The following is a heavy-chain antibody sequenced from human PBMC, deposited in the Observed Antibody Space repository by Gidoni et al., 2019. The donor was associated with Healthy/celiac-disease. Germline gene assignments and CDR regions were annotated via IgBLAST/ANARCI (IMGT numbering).Heavy chain of an antibody. V-gene: IGHV3-73*01. J-gene: IGHJ6*02. CDR3: TSPDIVVVPAAIRYYYYGMDV. D-gene: IGHD2-2*01. CDR1: GFPFSGSA. Sequence: EVQLVESGGGLVQPGGSLKLSCAASGFPFSGSAMHWVRQASGKGLGWVGRIRSKANSYATAYAASVKGRFTISRDDSKNTAYLQMNSLKTEDTAVYYCTSPDIVVVPAAIRYYYYGMDVWGQGTTVTVSS. CDR2: IRSKANSYAT.